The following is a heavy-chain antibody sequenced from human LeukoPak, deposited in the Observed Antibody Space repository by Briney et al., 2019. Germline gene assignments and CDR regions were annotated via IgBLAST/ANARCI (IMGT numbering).Heavy chain of an antibody. Sequence: GGSLRLSCAASGFTFDDYGMSWVRQAPGKGLEWISGINWNGGSTGYADSVKGRFTISRDNAKNSLYLQMNSLRAEDTAVYYCARGPIWFGEFNAGYMDVWGKGTTVTISS. J-gene: IGHJ6*03. CDR1: GFTFDDYG. D-gene: IGHD3-10*01. CDR2: INWNGGST. CDR3: ARGPIWFGEFNAGYMDV. V-gene: IGHV3-20*04.